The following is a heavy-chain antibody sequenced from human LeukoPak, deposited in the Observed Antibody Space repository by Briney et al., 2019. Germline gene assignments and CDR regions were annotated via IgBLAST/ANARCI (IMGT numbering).Heavy chain of an antibody. J-gene: IGHJ6*02. CDR1: GVSISRVDYY. V-gene: IGHV4-30-4*01. D-gene: IGHD6-19*01. CDR2: TYYSGST. Sequence: SQTLSPTCTVSGVSISRVDYYWGWIRQPPGKGLEWIGYTYYSGSTYNNPSLKSRVTISVDTSKNQFSLKLSSVTAADTAVYYCARDSPPYGSGWPPGDYYYYGMDVWGQGTTVTVSS. CDR3: ARDSPPYGSGWPPGDYYYYGMDV.